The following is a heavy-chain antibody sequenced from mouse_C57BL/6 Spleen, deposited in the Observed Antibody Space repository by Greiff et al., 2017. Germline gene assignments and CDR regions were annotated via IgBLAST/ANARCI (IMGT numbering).Heavy chain of an antibody. CDR2: INPNNGGT. CDR3: ASTDLRAY. V-gene: IGHV1-22*01. CDR1: GYTFTDYN. D-gene: IGHD1-1*01. Sequence: VQLQQSGPELVKPGASVKMSCKASGYTFTDYNMHWVKQSHGKSLEWIGYINPNNGGTSYNQKFKGKATLTVNKSASTAYMELRSLTSEESAVYDCASTDLRAYWGHGTLVTVSA. J-gene: IGHJ3*01.